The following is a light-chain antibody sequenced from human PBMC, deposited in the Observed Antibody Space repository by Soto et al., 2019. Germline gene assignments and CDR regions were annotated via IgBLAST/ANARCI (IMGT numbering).Light chain of an antibody. V-gene: IGKV3-11*01. J-gene: IGKJ2*01. Sequence: EIVLTQSPATLSLSPGERATLSCSASQSVSSYLAWYQQKPGQAPRLLIYDASNRATGIPARFSGSGSGTDFTLTISSLEPEDFAVYYCQQRSNWPPMYTFGQGTKLEI. CDR1: QSVSSY. CDR3: QQRSNWPPMYT. CDR2: DAS.